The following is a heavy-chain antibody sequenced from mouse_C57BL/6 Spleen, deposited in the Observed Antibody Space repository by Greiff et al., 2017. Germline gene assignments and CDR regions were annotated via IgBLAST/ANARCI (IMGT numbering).Heavy chain of an antibody. J-gene: IGHJ2*01. Sequence: EVNVVESGGGLVKPGGSLKLSCAASGFTFSSYTMSWVRQTPEKRLEWVATISGGGGNTDYPDSVKGRFTISRVNAKNTLYLQMSSLRSEDTALYYCARHWDVYPFFVYWGQGTTLTVSS. CDR1: GFTFSSYT. CDR3: ARHWDVYPFFVY. D-gene: IGHD4-1*01. CDR2: ISGGGGNT. V-gene: IGHV5-9*01.